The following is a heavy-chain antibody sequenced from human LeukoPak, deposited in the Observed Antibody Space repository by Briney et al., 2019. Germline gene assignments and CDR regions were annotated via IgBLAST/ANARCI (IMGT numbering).Heavy chain of an antibody. Sequence: GGSLRLSCAASGFVFNRHPMHWVRQAPGKGLECVSAISGNGDSTYYANSVKGRFTISRDNSRNTLYLQMGSLRAEDTALYYCARGEPAGSTDYWGQGTLVTVSS. CDR3: ARGEPAGSTDY. CDR1: GFVFNRHP. D-gene: IGHD1-14*01. V-gene: IGHV3-64*01. CDR2: ISGNGDST. J-gene: IGHJ4*02.